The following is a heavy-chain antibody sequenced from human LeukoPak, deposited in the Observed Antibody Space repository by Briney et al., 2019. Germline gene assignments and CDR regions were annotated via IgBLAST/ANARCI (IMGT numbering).Heavy chain of an antibody. D-gene: IGHD3-22*01. J-gene: IGHJ4*02. CDR1: GFTFSSYW. V-gene: IGHV3-30*18. CDR2: ISYDGSNK. CDR3: AKDRDYYDSSGPNYYFDY. Sequence: PGGSLRLSCAASGFTFSSYWMSWVRQAPGKGLEWVAVISYDGSNKYYADSVKGRFTISRDNSKNTLYLQMNSLRAEDTAVYYCAKDRDYYDSSGPNYYFDYWGQGTLVTVSS.